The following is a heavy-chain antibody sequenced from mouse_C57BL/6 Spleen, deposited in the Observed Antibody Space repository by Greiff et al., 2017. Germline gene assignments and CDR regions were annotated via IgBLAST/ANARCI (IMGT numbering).Heavy chain of an antibody. V-gene: IGHV5-4*01. CDR2: ISDGGSYT. Sequence: EVQLVESGGGLVKPGGSLKLSCAASGFTFSSYAMSWVRQTPEKRLEWVATISDGGSYTYYPDNVKGRFTISRDNAKNNLYLQRSHLKSEDTAMYYCARDRRGFDYWGQGTTLTVSS. J-gene: IGHJ2*01. CDR3: ARDRRGFDY. CDR1: GFTFSSYA.